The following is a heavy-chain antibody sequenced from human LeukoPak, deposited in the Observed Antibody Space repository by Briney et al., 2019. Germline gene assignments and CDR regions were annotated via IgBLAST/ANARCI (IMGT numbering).Heavy chain of an antibody. Sequence: KPSETLSLTCTVSGGSVSSYYWSWIRQPAGKGLEWIGRIHPSGSTNYNPSLKSRVTMSVDTSKSQFSLKLSSVTAADTALYYCARDSDTFSSAWYRYFDYWGQGTLVTVSS. CDR3: ARDSDTFSSAWYRYFDY. CDR1: GGSVSSYY. V-gene: IGHV4-4*07. D-gene: IGHD6-19*01. CDR2: IHPSGST. J-gene: IGHJ4*02.